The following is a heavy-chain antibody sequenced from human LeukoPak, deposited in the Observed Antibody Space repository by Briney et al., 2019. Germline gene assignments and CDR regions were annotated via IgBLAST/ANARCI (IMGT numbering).Heavy chain of an antibody. Sequence: GGSLRLSCAASGFTFSSYWMNWARQAPGKGLEWVASINHNGNVNYYVDSVKGRFTISRDNAKNSLYLQMSNLRAEDTAVYYCAREGGLYYDSSVHLPHDAFDIWGQGTMVTVSS. V-gene: IGHV3-7*03. J-gene: IGHJ3*02. CDR1: GFTFSSYW. CDR3: AREGGLYYDSSVHLPHDAFDI. D-gene: IGHD3-22*01. CDR2: INHNGNVN.